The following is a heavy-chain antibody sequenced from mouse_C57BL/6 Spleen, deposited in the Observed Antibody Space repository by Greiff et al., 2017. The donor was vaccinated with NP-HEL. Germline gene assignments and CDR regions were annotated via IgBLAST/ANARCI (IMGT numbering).Heavy chain of an antibody. CDR1: GYTFTDYY. D-gene: IGHD1-1*01. V-gene: IGHV1-26*01. J-gene: IGHJ2*01. Sequence: VQLQQSGPELVKPGASVKISCKASGYTFTDYYMNWVKQSHGKSLEWIGDINPNNGGTSYNQKFKGKATLTVDKSSSTAYMELRSLTSEDSAVYYCARENYYGSSRGDYWGQGTTLTVSS. CDR3: ARENYYGSSRGDY. CDR2: INPNNGGT.